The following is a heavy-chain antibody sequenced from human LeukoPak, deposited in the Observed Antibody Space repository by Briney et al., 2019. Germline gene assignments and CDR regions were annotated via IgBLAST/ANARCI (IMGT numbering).Heavy chain of an antibody. J-gene: IGHJ4*02. D-gene: IGHD5-18*01. CDR3: ARGGYHAYYLDY. Sequence: SQTLSLTCTVSGGSISSGSYYWSWIRQPAGKGLEWIGRIYTSGSTNYNPSLKSRVTISVDTSKNQFSLKLSSVTAADTAVYYCARGGYHAYYLDYWGQGSLVTVSS. CDR2: IYTSGST. V-gene: IGHV4-61*02. CDR1: GGSISSGSYY.